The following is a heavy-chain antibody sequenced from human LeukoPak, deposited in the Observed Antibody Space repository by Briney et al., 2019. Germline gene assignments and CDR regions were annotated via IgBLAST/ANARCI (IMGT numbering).Heavy chain of an antibody. D-gene: IGHD1-1*01. J-gene: IGHJ3*02. CDR1: GFSSSIFE. Sequence: GGSLRLSCIVSGFSSSIFEMNWVRQAPGKGLEWVSYITNSGSTTDYADSVKGRFTISRDNAKNSLYLQMSSLRAEDTAVYYCVRGGGPSYKYNAFDIWGQGTMVTVPS. CDR3: VRGGGPSYKYNAFDI. V-gene: IGHV3-48*03. CDR2: ITNSGSTT.